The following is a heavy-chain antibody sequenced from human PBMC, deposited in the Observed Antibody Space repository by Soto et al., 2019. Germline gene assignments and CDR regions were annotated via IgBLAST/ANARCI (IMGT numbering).Heavy chain of an antibody. CDR2: FDPEEGET. V-gene: IGHV1-24*01. CDR1: GYHLSEIA. Sequence: QVQLEQSGSEVKKAGASRKVTCKVSGYHLSEIAMHWVRQAPGKGCEWMGGFDPEEGETIYAQKLQGRATMTEDRSTDTADVELSRRKSDDTAVYFCATDTGRGYWGQGTLITVSS. D-gene: IGHD4-17*01. J-gene: IGHJ4*02. CDR3: ATDTGRGY.